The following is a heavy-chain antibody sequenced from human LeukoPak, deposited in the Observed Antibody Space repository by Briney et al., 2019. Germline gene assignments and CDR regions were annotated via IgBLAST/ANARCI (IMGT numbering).Heavy chain of an antibody. Sequence: PGGSLRLSCAASGFTFSSYAMHWVRQAPGKGLEWVAVISYDGSNKYYADSVKGRFTISRDNSKNTLYLQMNSLRAEDTAVYYCAREAGLQEQQLAENDAFDIWDQGTMVTVSS. CDR1: GFTFSSYA. V-gene: IGHV3-30-3*01. CDR3: AREAGLQEQQLAENDAFDI. CDR2: ISYDGSNK. J-gene: IGHJ3*02. D-gene: IGHD6-13*01.